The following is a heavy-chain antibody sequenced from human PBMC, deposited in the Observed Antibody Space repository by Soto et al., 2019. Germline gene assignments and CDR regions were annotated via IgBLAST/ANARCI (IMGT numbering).Heavy chain of an antibody. D-gene: IGHD4-17*01. CDR2: VYATGTS. J-gene: IGHJ5*02. CDR3: VRDGSKTLRDCFDP. V-gene: IGHV4-4*07. CDR1: GGSMSKFY. Sequence: SETLSLTCSVSGGSMSKFYWSWIRKTAGKGLEWMGRVYATGTSDYNPSLRSRIAMSVDISKKTFSLRLRSVTAAGTGVYYCVRDGSKTLRDCFDPWGQGILVTVS.